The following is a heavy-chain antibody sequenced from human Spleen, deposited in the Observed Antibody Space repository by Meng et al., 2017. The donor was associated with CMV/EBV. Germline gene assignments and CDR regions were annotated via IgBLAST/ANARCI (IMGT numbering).Heavy chain of an antibody. V-gene: IGHV1-2*02. CDR1: GYTFSDYY. CDR2: INPNSGGT. D-gene: IGHD2-2*01. CDR3: ARDRGYCSSTSCSGNY. J-gene: IGHJ4*02. Sequence: GYTFSDYYMHWVRQAPGQGLEWMGWINPNSGGTNYAQKFQGRVTMTRDTSISTAYMELSRLRSDDTAVYYCARDRGYCSSTSCSGNYWGQGTLVTVSS.